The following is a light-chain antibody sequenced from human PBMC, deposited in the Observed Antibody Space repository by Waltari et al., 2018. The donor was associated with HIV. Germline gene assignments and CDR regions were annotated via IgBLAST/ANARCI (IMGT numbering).Light chain of an antibody. CDR2: DAS. J-gene: IGKJ2*01. CDR3: QQYNNWPYT. V-gene: IGKV3-15*01. CDR1: QSVDSD. Sequence: EIVMTQSPATLSVSPGESATLSCRASQSVDSDFAWSQQKPGQAPRLLIYDASSRAAGVPARFRGSGSGTDFTLAISSLQSGDFAVYYCQQYNNWPYTFGQGTKLEIK.